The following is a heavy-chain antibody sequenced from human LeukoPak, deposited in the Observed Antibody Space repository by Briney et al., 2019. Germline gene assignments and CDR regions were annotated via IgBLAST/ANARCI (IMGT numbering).Heavy chain of an antibody. J-gene: IGHJ4*02. CDR3: ARALGSGSYYNRWYYFDY. V-gene: IGHV1-2*02. D-gene: IGHD3-10*01. CDR1: GYTFTGYY. Sequence: ASVKVSCKASGYTFTGYYMHWVRQAPGQGLEWMGWINPNSGGTNYAQKFQGRVTMTRNTSISTAYMELGSLRSEDTAVYYCARALGSGSYYNRWYYFDYWGQGTLVTVSS. CDR2: INPNSGGT.